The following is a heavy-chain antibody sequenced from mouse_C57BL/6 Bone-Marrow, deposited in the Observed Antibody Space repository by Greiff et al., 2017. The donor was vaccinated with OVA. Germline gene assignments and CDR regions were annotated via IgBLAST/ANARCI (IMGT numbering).Heavy chain of an antibody. J-gene: IGHJ2*01. CDR3: TTIYYDYDRVDY. D-gene: IGHD2-4*01. V-gene: IGHV14-4*01. CDR1: GFNIKDDY. CDR2: IDPENGDT. Sequence: EVQLQQSGAELVRPGASVKLSCTASGFNIKDDYMHWVKQRPEQGLEWIGWIDPENGDTEYASKFQGKATITADTSSNTAYLQLSSLTSEDTAVYYCTTIYYDYDRVDYWGQGTTLTVSS.